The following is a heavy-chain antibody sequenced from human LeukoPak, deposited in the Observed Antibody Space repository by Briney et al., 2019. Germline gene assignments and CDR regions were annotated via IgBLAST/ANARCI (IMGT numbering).Heavy chain of an antibody. J-gene: IGHJ4*02. CDR1: GGSISSSSYF. D-gene: IGHD1-26*01. CDR2: IYYSGNT. Sequence: SETLSLTCTVSGGSISSSSYFWGWIRQPPGKGLEWIGSIYYSGNTYYNPSLKSRVTISLDTSKNQFSLKLGSVTAADTAVYYCARRNRWELLDFWGQGTLVSVSS. CDR3: ARRNRWELLDF. V-gene: IGHV4-39*01.